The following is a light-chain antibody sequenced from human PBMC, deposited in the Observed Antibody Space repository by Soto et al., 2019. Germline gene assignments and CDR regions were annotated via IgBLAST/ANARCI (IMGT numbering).Light chain of an antibody. CDR1: QSVSNNY. CDR3: QQYVSSPWA. CDR2: GAS. J-gene: IGKJ1*01. V-gene: IGKV3-20*01. Sequence: EIVFKQSPCTLSLSPGERATLSCRASQSVSNNYLAWYQQKPGQAPRLLIYGASSRATGIPDRFSGSGSGTDFTLTISRLEPEDFAVYYCQQYVSSPWAFGQGTKVDI.